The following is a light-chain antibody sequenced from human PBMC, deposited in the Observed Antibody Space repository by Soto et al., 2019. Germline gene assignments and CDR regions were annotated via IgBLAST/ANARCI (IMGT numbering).Light chain of an antibody. CDR1: QSFSARY. V-gene: IGKV3-20*01. J-gene: IGKJ5*01. CDR3: QQYGTSPIT. Sequence: EIVLTQSPGTLSLSPGERATLSCRASQSFSARYLAWYQQKPGQAPRLLIYDASSRATGITDRFSGSGSGTDFTLTINRLEPADFAVYYCQQYGTSPITFGQGTRLEIK. CDR2: DAS.